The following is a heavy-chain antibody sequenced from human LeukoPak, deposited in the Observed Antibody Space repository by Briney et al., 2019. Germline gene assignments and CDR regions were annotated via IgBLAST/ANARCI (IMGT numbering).Heavy chain of an antibody. J-gene: IGHJ4*02. Sequence: SGPALVKPTQTLTLTCTFSGFSLSTSGMCVSWIRQPPGKALEWLARIDWDDDKYYSTSLKTRLTISKDTSKNQVVLTMTNMDPVDTATYYCARIRVSSGWYDYWGQGTLVTVSS. CDR2: IDWDDDK. V-gene: IGHV2-70*11. CDR3: ARIRVSSGWYDY. D-gene: IGHD6-19*01. CDR1: GFSLSTSGMC.